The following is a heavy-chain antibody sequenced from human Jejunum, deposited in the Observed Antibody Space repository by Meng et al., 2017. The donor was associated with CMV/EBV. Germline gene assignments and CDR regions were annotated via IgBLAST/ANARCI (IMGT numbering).Heavy chain of an antibody. Sequence: KAAGYAFSSNDNSWVRQAPGQGLEWMGWISTYNGNTNYAPNLQGRVTMTTDTSTSTAYMELRGLRSDDTAVYFCARGLIAALFDYWGQGTPVTVSS. CDR3: ARGLIAALFDY. CDR2: ISTYNGNT. D-gene: IGHD6-25*01. J-gene: IGHJ4*02. V-gene: IGHV1-18*01. CDR1: GYAFSSND.